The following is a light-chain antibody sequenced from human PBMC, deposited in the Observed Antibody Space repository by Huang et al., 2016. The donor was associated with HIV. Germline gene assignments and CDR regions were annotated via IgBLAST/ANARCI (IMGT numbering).Light chain of an antibody. V-gene: IGKV6-21*02. CDR3: HQSRGFPYT. J-gene: IGKJ2*01. Sequence: EIVLTQSPDFQSVTPKERVTITCRASQSIGNSLHWYQQKPGQSPSLLIKYASQSISGVPSRFSGSGLGTDFPLTINGLESEDAATYYCHQSRGFPYTFGQGTRLEIK. CDR2: YAS. CDR1: QSIGNS.